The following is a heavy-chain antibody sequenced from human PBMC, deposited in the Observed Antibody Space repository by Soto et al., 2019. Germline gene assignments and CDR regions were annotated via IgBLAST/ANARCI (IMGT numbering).Heavy chain of an antibody. CDR1: GYTFTSYY. Sequence: ASVKVSCKASGYTFTSYYIQWVRQAPGQRLEWMGIINPSGCSTSHAQKFQGRVTMTRDTSTSTVYMELSSLRSEDTAVYYCARYRVPAAALKAYYYSGMDVWGQGTTVTVSS. CDR3: ARYRVPAAALKAYYYSGMDV. V-gene: IGHV1-46*01. J-gene: IGHJ6*02. D-gene: IGHD2-2*01. CDR2: INPSGCST.